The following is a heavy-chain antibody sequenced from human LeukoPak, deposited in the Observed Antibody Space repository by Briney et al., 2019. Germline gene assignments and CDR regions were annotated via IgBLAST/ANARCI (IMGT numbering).Heavy chain of an antibody. D-gene: IGHD2-15*01. V-gene: IGHV4-59*01. J-gene: IGHJ6*02. CDR1: GSSISTYY. CDR2: IYYSGST. Sequence: KPSETLSLTCTVSGSSISTYYWSWVRQPPGKGLEWIGYIYYSGSTNYNPSLKSRVTMLVDTSKNQFSLKLSSVTAADTAVYYCARHLGPGWHAMDVWGQGTTVTVSS. CDR3: ARHLGPGWHAMDV.